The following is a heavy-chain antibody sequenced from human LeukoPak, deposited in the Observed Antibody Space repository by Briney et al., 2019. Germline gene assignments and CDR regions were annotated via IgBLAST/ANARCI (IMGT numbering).Heavy chain of an antibody. CDR3: ARGNYYDSSGFDY. Sequence: GGSLRLSCAASGFTFSTYAMHWVRRAPGKGLEWVAIISYDGSNKYYADSVKGRFTISRDNSKDTLYLQMNSLRAEDTAVYYCARGNYYDSSGFDYWGQGILVTVSS. J-gene: IGHJ4*02. V-gene: IGHV3-30*04. D-gene: IGHD3-22*01. CDR2: ISYDGSNK. CDR1: GFTFSTYA.